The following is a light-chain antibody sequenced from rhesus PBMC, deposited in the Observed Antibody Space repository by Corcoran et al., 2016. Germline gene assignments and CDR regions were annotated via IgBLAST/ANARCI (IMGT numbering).Light chain of an antibody. V-gene: IGKV1-21*01. CDR1: QGISSW. CDR3: QQYNSAPRT. J-gene: IGKJ1*01. CDR2: KAS. Sequence: DIQMTQSPSSLSASVGDRVTIICRASQGISSWLAWYQQKPGKAPKLLIYKASSSQSGVPSRVSGSGSGTDFTLTISGLQPEGFATYSCQQYNSAPRTFGQGTKVKIK.